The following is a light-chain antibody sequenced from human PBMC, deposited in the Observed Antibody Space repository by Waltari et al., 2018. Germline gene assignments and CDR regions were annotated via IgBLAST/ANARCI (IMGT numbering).Light chain of an antibody. V-gene: IGLV1-40*01. Sequence: QSVLTQPPSVSGAPGQRVTISCTGSSANLGAGYDVHWYQQLPGTAPKRLIYGNNNRPSGVPDRFSGSKSGSSASLAITGLQAEDEAYYYCQSYDNSLSGFWVFGGGTKLTVL. CDR1: SANLGAGYD. CDR2: GNN. CDR3: QSYDNSLSGFWV. J-gene: IGLJ3*02.